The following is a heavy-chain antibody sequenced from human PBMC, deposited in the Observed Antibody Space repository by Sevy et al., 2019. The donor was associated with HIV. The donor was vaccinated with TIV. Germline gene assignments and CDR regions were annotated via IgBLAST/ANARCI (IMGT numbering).Heavy chain of an antibody. CDR1: GGSISSYY. Sequence: SETLSLTCTVSGGSISSYYWSWIRQPPGKGLEWTGYIYYSGSTNYNPSLKSRVTISVDTSKNQFSLKLSSVTAADTAVYYCARVGTDWFDPWGQGTLVTVSS. CDR2: IYYSGST. V-gene: IGHV4-59*01. D-gene: IGHD1-26*01. CDR3: ARVGTDWFDP. J-gene: IGHJ5*02.